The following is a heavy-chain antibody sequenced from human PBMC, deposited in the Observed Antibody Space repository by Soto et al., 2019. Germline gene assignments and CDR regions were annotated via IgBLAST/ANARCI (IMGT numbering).Heavy chain of an antibody. CDR2: INPSGDTT. CDR3: VGGNGRGGWCSFDF. D-gene: IGHD6-19*01. V-gene: IGHV1-46*01. J-gene: IGHJ4*02. Sequence: GASVKVSCKSSGYSFTTPSMHWVRQAPGQGLDWLGIINPSGDTTCYAQKFHDRVTLTMDSSTNTLYMQVSSLRSEDTAVYYCVGGNGRGGWCSFDFWAQGILVTVSS. CDR1: GYSFTTPS.